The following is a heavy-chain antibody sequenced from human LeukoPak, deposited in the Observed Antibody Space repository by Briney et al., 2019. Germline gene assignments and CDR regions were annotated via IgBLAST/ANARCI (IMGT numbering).Heavy chain of an antibody. Sequence: GGSLRLSCAASGFTFSSYSMNWVRQAPGKGLEWVSYISSSGSTIYYADSVKGRFTISRDNAKNSLYLQMNSLRAEDTAVYYCAIDSSSWYNYWGQGTLVTVSS. D-gene: IGHD6-13*01. CDR3: AIDSSSWYNY. J-gene: IGHJ4*02. V-gene: IGHV3-48*04. CDR2: ISSSGSTI. CDR1: GFTFSSYS.